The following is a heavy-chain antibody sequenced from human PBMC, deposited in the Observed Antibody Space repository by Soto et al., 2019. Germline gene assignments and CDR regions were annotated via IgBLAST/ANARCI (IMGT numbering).Heavy chain of an antibody. J-gene: IGHJ5*02. D-gene: IGHD3-10*01. CDR1: GYTFTNYG. V-gene: IGHV1-18*01. CDR3: ARGVGSGSYYNQYNWFDP. Sequence: QGQLVQSGAEVKKPGASVKVSCKASGYTFTNYGISWVRQAPGQGLEWMGWISGYNGNTIYAQKLLGRVTMTTDTSTSTAYMELRSLRSDDTAVYYCARGVGSGSYYNQYNWFDPWGQGTLVTVSS. CDR2: ISGYNGNT.